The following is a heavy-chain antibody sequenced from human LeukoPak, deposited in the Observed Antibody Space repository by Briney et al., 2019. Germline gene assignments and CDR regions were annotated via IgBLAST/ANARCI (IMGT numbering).Heavy chain of an antibody. CDR3: ARGSNWNYAGHY. J-gene: IGHJ4*02. V-gene: IGHV1-69*05. CDR2: IIPIFGTA. CDR1: GGTFSSYA. D-gene: IGHD1-7*01. Sequence: SVKVSCKASGGTFSSYAISWVRQAPGQGLEWMGGIIPIFGTANYAQKFQGRVTITTDESTCTAYMELSSLRSEDTAVYYCARGSNWNYAGHYWGQGTLVTVSS.